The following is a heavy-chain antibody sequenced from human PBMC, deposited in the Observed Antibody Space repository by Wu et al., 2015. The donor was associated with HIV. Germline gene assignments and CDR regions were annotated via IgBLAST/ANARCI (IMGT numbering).Heavy chain of an antibody. CDR3: ATSWYGWYFDL. CDR2: ISAYNGNT. J-gene: IGHJ2*01. D-gene: IGHD6-13*01. V-gene: IGHV1-18*01. Sequence: QVQLVQSGAEVKKPGSSVKVSCKALGDTFTKYAISWVRQAPGQGLEWMGWISAYNGNTNYAQKLQGRVTMTTDTSTSTAYMELRSLRSDDTAVYYCATSWYGWYFDLWGRGTLVTVSS. CDR1: GDTFTKYA.